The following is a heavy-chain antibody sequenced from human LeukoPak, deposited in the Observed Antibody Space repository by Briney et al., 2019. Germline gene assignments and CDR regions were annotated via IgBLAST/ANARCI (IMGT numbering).Heavy chain of an antibody. V-gene: IGHV1-2*02. J-gene: IGHJ4*02. CDR1: GYSFTGYY. D-gene: IGHD3-22*01. CDR2: FNPNSGGT. Sequence: ASVKVSCKASGYSFTGYYIHWVRHAPGQGLEWMGVFNPNSGGTNYAQKFRGRVTMTRDTSISTAYKELSRLRSDDTAVYYCARVKNYYDSSGYLYYFDYWGQGTLVTVSS. CDR3: ARVKNYYDSSGYLYYFDY.